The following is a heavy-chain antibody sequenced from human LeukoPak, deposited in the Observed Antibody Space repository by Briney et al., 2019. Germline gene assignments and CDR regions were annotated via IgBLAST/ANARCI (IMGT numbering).Heavy chain of an antibody. D-gene: IGHD5-12*01. CDR2: ISGSGDGE. V-gene: IGHV3-23*01. Sequence: GGSLRLSCAASGFTVGSTYTSWVRQAPGRGLECVSSISGSGDGEDYADSVKGRFTVSRDNSKNTLFLQMNNLRVEDTAIYYCAKHDYGPGQSPDYWGQGTLVTVSS. CDR3: AKHDYGPGQSPDY. CDR1: GFTVGSTY. J-gene: IGHJ4*02.